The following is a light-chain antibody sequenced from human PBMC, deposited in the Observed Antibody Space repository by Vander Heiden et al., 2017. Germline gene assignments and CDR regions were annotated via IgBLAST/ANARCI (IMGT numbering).Light chain of an antibody. V-gene: IGKV1-33*01. J-gene: IGKJ3*01. CDR3: QQHDNLPFFT. Sequence: DIQMTQSPPSLSASVGDRVTITSQASQDISNYLNWYQQKPGTAPKLLIYDASNLEIGVPSRSSGSGYGTDFTFTISILQLEPIASYSCQQHDNLPFFTFGPGTKVDIK. CDR2: DAS. CDR1: QDISNY.